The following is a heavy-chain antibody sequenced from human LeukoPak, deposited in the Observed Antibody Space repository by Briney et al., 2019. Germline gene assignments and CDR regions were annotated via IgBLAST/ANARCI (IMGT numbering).Heavy chain of an antibody. V-gene: IGHV3-21*04. J-gene: IGHJ4*02. CDR1: GFIFSSYR. CDR2: ISYTGTYI. CDR3: VRDRGTYRPIDY. D-gene: IGHD1-26*01. Sequence: GGSLRLSCVGSGFIFSSYRMNWVRQAPGKGLEWVSSISYTGTYIYYADSVKGRFTISRDNAQNSLYLQMNSLRAEDTAIYYCVRDRGTYRPIDYWGQGTLVTVSS.